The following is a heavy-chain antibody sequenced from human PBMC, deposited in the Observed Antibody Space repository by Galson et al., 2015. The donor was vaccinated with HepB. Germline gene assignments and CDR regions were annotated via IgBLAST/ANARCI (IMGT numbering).Heavy chain of an antibody. Sequence: SLRLSCAASGFTFSSYWMTWVRQTPGKGLECVANIKQDGSEKSYVDSVKVRFTISRDNAKNSLYLQMNSLRVEDTALYYCARGFLPYYWGQGTLVTVSP. CDR2: IKQDGSEK. V-gene: IGHV3-7*01. J-gene: IGHJ4*02. D-gene: IGHD3-10*01. CDR1: GFTFSSYW. CDR3: ARGFLPYY.